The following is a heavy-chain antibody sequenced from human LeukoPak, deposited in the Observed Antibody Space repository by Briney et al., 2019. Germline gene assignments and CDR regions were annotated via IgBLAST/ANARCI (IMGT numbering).Heavy chain of an antibody. Sequence: SETLSLTCTVSGYSISSGYFWGWIRQPPGKGLEWIGNMYHSGSTYYNPSLKSRVTISVDTSKNQFSLELSSVTAADTAVYYCASQIPFFDYWGQGTLVTVSS. CDR2: MYHSGST. V-gene: IGHV4-38-2*02. D-gene: IGHD2-2*02. CDR1: GYSISSGYF. CDR3: ASQIPFFDY. J-gene: IGHJ4*02.